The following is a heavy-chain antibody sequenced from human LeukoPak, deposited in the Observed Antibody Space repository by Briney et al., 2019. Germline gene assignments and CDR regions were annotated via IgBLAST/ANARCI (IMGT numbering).Heavy chain of an antibody. CDR3: ARSMTGVNDY. CDR2: INPDGTGT. J-gene: IGHJ4*02. Sequence: GGSLRLSCAASGVTFSSHGMHWVRQAPGKGLVWVSRINPDGTGTSYADSVKGRFTISRDNAKNTLYLQMNSLRAEDTAVYYCARSMTGVNDYWGQGTLVTVSS. D-gene: IGHD3-9*01. CDR1: GVTFSSHG. V-gene: IGHV3-74*01.